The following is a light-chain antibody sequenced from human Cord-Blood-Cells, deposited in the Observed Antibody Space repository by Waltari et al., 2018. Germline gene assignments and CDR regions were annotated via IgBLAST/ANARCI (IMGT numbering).Light chain of an antibody. Sequence: DIQMTQSPSSLSPSVGDRVPITCRASQSISSYLNWYQQKPGKAPKLLIYAASSLQSGVPSRFSGSGSGTDFTLTISSLQPEDFATYYCQQSYSTPPTFGQGTKLEIK. CDR1: QSISSY. J-gene: IGKJ2*01. CDR2: AAS. CDR3: QQSYSTPPT. V-gene: IGKV1-39*01.